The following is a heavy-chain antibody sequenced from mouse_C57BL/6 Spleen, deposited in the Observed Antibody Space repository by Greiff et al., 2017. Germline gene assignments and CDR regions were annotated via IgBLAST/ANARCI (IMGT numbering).Heavy chain of an antibody. D-gene: IGHD2-1*01. V-gene: IGHV1-82*01. CDR2: IYPGDGGT. J-gene: IGHJ3*01. CDR3: ARGDGNGAY. Sequence: VQLQQSGPELVKPGASVKISCKASGYAFSSSWMNWVKQRPGKGLEWIGRIYPGDGGTNYNGKFKGKATLTADKSSSTAYMQLSSLTSEDSAVYFCARGDGNGAYWGQGTLVTVSA. CDR1: GYAFSSSW.